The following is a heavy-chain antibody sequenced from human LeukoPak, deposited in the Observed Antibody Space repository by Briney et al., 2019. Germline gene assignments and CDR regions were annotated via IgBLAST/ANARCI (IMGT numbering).Heavy chain of an antibody. CDR2: ISSSSSYM. V-gene: IGHV3-21*01. CDR3: ARDSQAVGTDFDY. CDR1: GFTFNTYS. Sequence: GGSLRLSCAASGFTFNTYSMNWVRQAPGKGLEWVSCISSSSSYMYYADSVRGRFTISRDNAKNSLYLQMHSLRAEDTAVYYCARDSQAVGTDFDYWGQGTLVTVSS. J-gene: IGHJ4*02. D-gene: IGHD6-13*01.